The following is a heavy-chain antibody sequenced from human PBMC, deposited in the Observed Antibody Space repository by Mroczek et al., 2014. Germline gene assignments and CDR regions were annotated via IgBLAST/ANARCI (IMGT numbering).Heavy chain of an antibody. Sequence: QVQLVQSGPGLVKPSETLSLTCTVSGGSISSSSYYWGWIRQPPGKGLEWIGSIYYSGSTYYNPSLKSRVTISVDTSKNQFSLKLSSVTAADTAVYYCARFVAHYYDSSGFVPHWGQGTLVTVSS. CDR1: GGSISSSSYY. J-gene: IGHJ4*02. CDR3: ARFVAHYYDSSGFVPH. V-gene: IGHV4-39*01. CDR2: IYYSGST. D-gene: IGHD3-22*01.